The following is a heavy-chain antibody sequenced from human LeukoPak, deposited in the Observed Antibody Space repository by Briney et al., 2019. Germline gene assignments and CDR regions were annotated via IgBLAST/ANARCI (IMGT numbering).Heavy chain of an antibody. CDR2: IYPGDSDT. V-gene: IGHV5-51*01. CDR3: AIFDFLFGEINNSLDP. Sequence: GESLKISCKGSGYTFTNYWIGWVRQMPGKGLEWMAIIYPGDSDTRYGPSFQGQVTISADKSIGTAYLQWSSLQASDTAMYYCAIFDFLFGEINNSLDPWGQGTLVTVSS. J-gene: IGHJ5*02. CDR1: GYTFTNYW. D-gene: IGHD3-3*01.